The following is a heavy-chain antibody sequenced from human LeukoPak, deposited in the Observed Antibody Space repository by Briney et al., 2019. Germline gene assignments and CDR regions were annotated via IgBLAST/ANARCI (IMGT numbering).Heavy chain of an antibody. CDR1: GGSISSGDYY. D-gene: IGHD2-2*01. CDR3: ASVVPAAMDYYYGMDV. Sequence: SETLSLTCTVSGGSISSGDYYWRWIRQPPGKGLEWIGYIYYSGSTYYNPSLKSRVTISVDTSKNQFSLKLSSVTAADTAVYYCASVVPAAMDYYYGMDVWGQGTTVTVSS. J-gene: IGHJ6*02. V-gene: IGHV4-30-4*01. CDR2: IYYSGST.